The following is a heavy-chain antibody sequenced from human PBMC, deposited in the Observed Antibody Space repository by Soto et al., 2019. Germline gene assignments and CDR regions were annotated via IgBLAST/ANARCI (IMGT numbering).Heavy chain of an antibody. CDR2: IYYSGST. CDR1: GGSISSGGYY. V-gene: IGHV4-61*08. Sequence: SETLSLTCTVSGGSISSGGYYWSWIRRHPGKGLEWIGYIYYSGSTNYNPSLKSRVTISVDTSKNQFSLKLSSVTAADTAVYYCASSYCSGGSCYNDYWGQGTLVTVSS. J-gene: IGHJ4*02. D-gene: IGHD2-15*01. CDR3: ASSYCSGGSCYNDY.